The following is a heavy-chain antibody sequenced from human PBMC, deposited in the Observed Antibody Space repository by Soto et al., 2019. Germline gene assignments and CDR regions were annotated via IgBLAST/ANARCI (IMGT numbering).Heavy chain of an antibody. D-gene: IGHD3-22*01. CDR1: GFTFTSFY. J-gene: IGHJ6*02. V-gene: IGHV1-46*01. CDR3: AILYYYDSGDYYSNYQYYGMDV. Sequence: GASVKVSCKASGFTFTSFYMHWVRQAPGQGPEWMGTMHPYGGSTGYAQKFQGRVTLTRDTSTRTDYMELSSLRSDDTAVYYCAILYYYDSGDYYSNYQYYGMDVWGQGTTVTVSS. CDR2: MHPYGGST.